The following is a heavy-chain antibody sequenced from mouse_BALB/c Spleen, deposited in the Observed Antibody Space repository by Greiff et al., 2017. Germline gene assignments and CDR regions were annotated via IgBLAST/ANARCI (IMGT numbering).Heavy chain of an antibody. CDR3: ARDSLYYDYDEYYFDY. D-gene: IGHD2-4*01. Sequence: EVKLVESGGGLVQPGGSLRLSCATSGFTFTDYYMSWVRQPPGKALEWLGFIRNKANGYTTEYSASVKGRFTISRDNSQSILYLQMNTLRAEDSATYYCARDSLYYDYDEYYFDYWGQGTTLTVSS. J-gene: IGHJ2*01. CDR2: IRNKANGYTT. V-gene: IGHV7-3*02. CDR1: GFTFTDYY.